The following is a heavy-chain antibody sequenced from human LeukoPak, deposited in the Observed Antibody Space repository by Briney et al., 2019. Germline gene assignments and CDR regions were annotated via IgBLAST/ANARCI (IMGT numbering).Heavy chain of an antibody. CDR3: AKWVDSSGSWGY. V-gene: IGHV3-30*02. CDR2: IRYDGSNE. CDR1: GFTFSSYG. J-gene: IGHJ4*02. D-gene: IGHD3-22*01. Sequence: GGSLRLSCAASGFTFSSYGMHWVRQAPGKGLEWVAFIRYDGSNEYYADSVKGRFTISRDNSKNTLYLQMNSLRAEDTAVYYCAKWVDSSGSWGYWGQGTLVTVSS.